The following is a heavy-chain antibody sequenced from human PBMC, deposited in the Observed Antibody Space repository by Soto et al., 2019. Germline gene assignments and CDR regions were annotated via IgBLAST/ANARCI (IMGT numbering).Heavy chain of an antibody. Sequence: GGSLRLSCAASGFTFSSYGMHWVRQAPGKGLEWVAVISYDGSNKYYADSVKGRFTISRDNSKNTLYLQMNSLGAEETAVYYCAKDRKLRYFDWLLFTQGGPYMDVWGKGTTVTVSS. V-gene: IGHV3-30*18. CDR3: AKDRKLRYFDWLLFTQGGPYMDV. CDR2: ISYDGSNK. D-gene: IGHD3-9*01. J-gene: IGHJ6*03. CDR1: GFTFSSYG.